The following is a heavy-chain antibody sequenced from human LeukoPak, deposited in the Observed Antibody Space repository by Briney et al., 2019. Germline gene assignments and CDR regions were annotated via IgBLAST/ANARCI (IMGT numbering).Heavy chain of an antibody. Sequence: ASVKVSCKASGYTFTSYGISWVRQAPGQGLEWMGWINPNSGGTNYAQKFQGRVTMTRDTSISTAYMELSRLRSDDTAVYYCARLLRGYFDYWGQGTLVTVSS. V-gene: IGHV1-2*02. CDR3: ARLLRGYFDY. CDR1: GYTFTSYG. CDR2: INPNSGGT. J-gene: IGHJ4*02. D-gene: IGHD3-3*01.